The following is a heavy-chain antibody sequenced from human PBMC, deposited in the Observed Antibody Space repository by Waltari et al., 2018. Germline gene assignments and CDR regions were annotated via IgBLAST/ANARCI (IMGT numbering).Heavy chain of an antibody. V-gene: IGHV4-59*01. CDR3: ARADTSTSYFYYYMDV. D-gene: IGHD1-26*01. Sequence: QVQLQESGPGLVKPSETLSLTCTVSGGSTSTYYWSWVRQSRGKGLEWIGYIHYSGSSVYNPSLRSRVAISLDTPNNQFSLRLRSVTAADAAIYYCARADTSTSYFYYYMDVWGKGTTVTVSS. CDR1: GGSTSTYY. CDR2: IHYSGSS. J-gene: IGHJ6*03.